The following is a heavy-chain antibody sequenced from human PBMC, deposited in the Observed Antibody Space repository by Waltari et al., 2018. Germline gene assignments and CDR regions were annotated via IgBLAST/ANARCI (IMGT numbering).Heavy chain of an antibody. V-gene: IGHV3-30*02. Sequence: QVQLVESGGGVVQPGGSLRLSCAAAGFTFSSYGMHWVRQAPGKGLEWGAFIRYDESKKYYADSVKGRFTISRDNSKNTLYLQMNSLRAEDVAVYYCASGYERYFDLWGRGTLVTVSS. J-gene: IGHJ2*01. CDR2: IRYDESKK. CDR3: ASGYERYFDL. D-gene: IGHD6-13*01. CDR1: GFTFSSYG.